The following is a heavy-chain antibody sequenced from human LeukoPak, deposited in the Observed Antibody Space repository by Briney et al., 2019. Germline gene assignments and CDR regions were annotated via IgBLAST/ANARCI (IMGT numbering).Heavy chain of an antibody. D-gene: IGHD3-3*01. V-gene: IGHV3-74*01. J-gene: IGHJ3*02. Sequence: GGSLRLSCAASGFTFSSYWMHWVRQAPGKGLVWVSRINSDGSSTSYADSVKGRFTISRDNAKNTLYLQMNSLRAADTAVYYGARDPRTPYTIFGVVIIGHDAFDIRGQGTMVTVSS. CDR3: ARDPRTPYTIFGVVIIGHDAFDI. CDR2: INSDGSST. CDR1: GFTFSSYW.